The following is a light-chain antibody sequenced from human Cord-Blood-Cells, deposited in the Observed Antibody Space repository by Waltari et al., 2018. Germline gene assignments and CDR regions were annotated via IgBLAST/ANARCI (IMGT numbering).Light chain of an antibody. CDR3: QQRSNWPLFT. CDR2: DAS. Sequence: EIALTQSPATLSLSPGERATLSCRASQSVSSYLAWYQQKPGQAPRLLIYDASNRATGITAMFSGSGSGTDSTLTISSLEPEDFAVYYCQQRSNWPLFTFGPGTKVDI. J-gene: IGKJ3*01. CDR1: QSVSSY. V-gene: IGKV3-11*01.